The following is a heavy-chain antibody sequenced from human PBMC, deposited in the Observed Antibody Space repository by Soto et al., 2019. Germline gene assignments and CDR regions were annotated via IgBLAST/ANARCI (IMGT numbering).Heavy chain of an antibody. J-gene: IGHJ4*02. V-gene: IGHV3-30*04. Sequence: QEQLVESGGGVVQPGRSLRLSCAASGFSFRTYAMHWVRQAPGKGLEWVAVISSDGRKEFYVDSVKGRFTISRDNSKNTLYLQMNSPRADDTAIYYCARDNGGYSGQGTLVTVSS. CDR2: ISSDGRKE. D-gene: IGHD2-8*01. CDR3: ARDNGGY. CDR1: GFSFRTYA.